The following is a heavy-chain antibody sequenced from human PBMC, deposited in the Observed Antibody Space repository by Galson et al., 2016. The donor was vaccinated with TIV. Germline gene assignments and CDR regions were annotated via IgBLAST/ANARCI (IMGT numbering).Heavy chain of an antibody. Sequence: SVKVSCKASGYTFTSFDISWIRQAPGQGLEWMGWMSPSNGNTGYAQKFRGRITMPRHPSSTTVYMELNGLTSEDTAVYYCARGHYYDSTGYSFDFWGQGTLVTVSS. CDR2: MSPSNGNT. CDR3: ARGHYYDSTGYSFDF. CDR1: GYTFTSFD. D-gene: IGHD3-22*01. V-gene: IGHV1-8*01. J-gene: IGHJ4*02.